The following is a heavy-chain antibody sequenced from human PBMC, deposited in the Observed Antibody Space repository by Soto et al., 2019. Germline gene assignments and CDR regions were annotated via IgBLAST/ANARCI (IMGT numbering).Heavy chain of an antibody. CDR2: IYYSGST. CDR3: ARSYIVATILF. Sequence: QVQMQESGPGLVKASQTLSLTCTVSGGSISSGGYYWSWIRQHPGKGLEWIGYIYYSGSTYYNPSLKSRVTISVDTSKNQFSLKLSSVTAADTAVYYCARSYIVATILFWGQGTLVTVSS. CDR1: GGSISSGGYY. J-gene: IGHJ4*02. D-gene: IGHD5-12*01. V-gene: IGHV4-31*03.